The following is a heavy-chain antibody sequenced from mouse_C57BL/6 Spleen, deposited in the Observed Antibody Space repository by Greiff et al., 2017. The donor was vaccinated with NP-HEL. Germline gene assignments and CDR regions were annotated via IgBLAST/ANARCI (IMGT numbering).Heavy chain of an antibody. CDR1: GYTFTSYT. J-gene: IGHJ2*01. V-gene: IGHV1-4*01. CDR3: AREDYGSRGYFDY. CDR2: INPSSGYT. Sequence: VQLQQSGAELARPGASVKMSCKASGYTFTSYTMHWVKQRPGQGLEWIGYINPSSGYTKYNQKFKDKATLTADKSSSTAYMQLSSLTSEDSAVYYCAREDYGSRGYFDYWGQGTTRTVSS. D-gene: IGHD1-1*01.